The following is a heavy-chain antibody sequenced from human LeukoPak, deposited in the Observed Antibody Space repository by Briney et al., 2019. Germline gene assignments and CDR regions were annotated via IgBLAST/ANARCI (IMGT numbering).Heavy chain of an antibody. CDR3: AKDITMVRGANFDY. J-gene: IGHJ4*02. CDR2: IKQDGSEK. D-gene: IGHD3-10*01. V-gene: IGHV3-7*03. Sequence: PGGSLRLSCAASGFTFSNYRMSWVRQAPGKGLEWVANIKQDGSEKYYVDSVKGRFTISRDNAKNSLYLQMNSLRAEDTALYYCAKDITMVRGANFDYWGQGTLVTVSS. CDR1: GFTFSNYR.